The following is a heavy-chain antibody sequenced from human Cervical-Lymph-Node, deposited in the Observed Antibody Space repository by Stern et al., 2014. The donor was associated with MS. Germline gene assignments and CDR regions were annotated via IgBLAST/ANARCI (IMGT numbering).Heavy chain of an antibody. V-gene: IGHV1-58*01. J-gene: IGHJ4*02. CDR3: AASEAKLAAAGSSFDY. CDR2: VVVGSGNT. D-gene: IGHD6-13*01. Sequence: QLVESGPEVKKPGTSVKVSCKASGFTFTSSAVQWVRQARGQRLEWIGWVVVGSGNTNYAQKFQERVTITRDMSTSTAYMELSSLRSEDTAVYYCAASEAKLAAAGSSFDYWGQGTLVTVSS. CDR1: GFTFTSSA.